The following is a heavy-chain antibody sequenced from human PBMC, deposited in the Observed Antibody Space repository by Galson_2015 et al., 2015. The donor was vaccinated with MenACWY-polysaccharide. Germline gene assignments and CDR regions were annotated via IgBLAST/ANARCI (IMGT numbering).Heavy chain of an antibody. J-gene: IGHJ4*02. Sequence: SLRLSCEASGFTVSSNYMSWVRQAPGKGLEWVSVIYSGGYTYYADSVKGRFTTSRDNSKNTLFLQMNTLKVEDTAVYYCARAHNYGDYENSGQGTLLTVSS. CDR1: GFTVSSNY. V-gene: IGHV3-66*01. CDR2: IYSGGYT. CDR3: ARAHNYGDYEN. D-gene: IGHD4-17*01.